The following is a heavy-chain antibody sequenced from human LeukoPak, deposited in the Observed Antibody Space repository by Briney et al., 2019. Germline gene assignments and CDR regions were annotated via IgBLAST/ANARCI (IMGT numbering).Heavy chain of an antibody. V-gene: IGHV4-61*01. CDR3: ARDATQYCSSTSCYQYYYYMDV. D-gene: IGHD2-2*01. CDR1: GGSISSGSYY. Sequence: PSETLSLTCTVSGGSISSGSYYWSWIRQPPGKGLEWIGYIYYSGSTNYNPSLKSRVTISVDTSKNQFSLKLSSVTAADTAVYYCARDATQYCSSTSCYQYYYYMDVWGKGTTVTVSS. J-gene: IGHJ6*03. CDR2: IYYSGST.